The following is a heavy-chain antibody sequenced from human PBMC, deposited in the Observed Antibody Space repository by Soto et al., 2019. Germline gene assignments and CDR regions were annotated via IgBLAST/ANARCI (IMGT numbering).Heavy chain of an antibody. CDR3: ARVPPYCSSTSCYLADRDYYYYGMDV. Sequence: GGSLRLSCAASGFTFSSYWMSWVRQAQGRGLERVATIKQDGSNKYYADSVKGRFTISRDNSKNTLYLQMNGLRAEDTAVYYCARVPPYCSSTSCYLADRDYYYYGMDVWGQGTTVTVSS. D-gene: IGHD2-2*01. J-gene: IGHJ6*02. CDR1: GFTFSSYW. V-gene: IGHV3-7*02. CDR2: IKQDGSNK.